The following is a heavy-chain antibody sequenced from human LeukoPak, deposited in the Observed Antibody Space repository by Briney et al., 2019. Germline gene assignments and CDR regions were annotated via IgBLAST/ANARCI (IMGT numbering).Heavy chain of an antibody. J-gene: IGHJ4*02. D-gene: IGHD6-19*01. CDR3: AREWGRIAVAGGPGY. CDR2: IWYDGRTK. CDR1: GFIFSNYG. Sequence: GGSLILSCEVSGFIFSNYGMHWVRQAPGKGLEWLALIWYDGRTKFHADSVKGRFTISRDNSANTLYLQMSSLRVEDTAVYYCAREWGRIAVAGGPGYWGQGARVTVSS. V-gene: IGHV3-33*01.